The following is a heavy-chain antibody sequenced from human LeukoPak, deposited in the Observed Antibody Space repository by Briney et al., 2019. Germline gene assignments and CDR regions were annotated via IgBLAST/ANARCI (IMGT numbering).Heavy chain of an antibody. V-gene: IGHV4-39*07. J-gene: IGHJ4*02. Sequence: SETLSLTCTVSGGSISSYYWGWIRQPPGKGLEWIGSIYYSGSTYYNPSLKSRVTISVDTSKNQFSLKLSSVTAADTAVYYCARDLIGGIYGGKRGTDYWGQGTLVTVSS. D-gene: IGHD4-23*01. CDR2: IYYSGST. CDR3: ARDLIGGIYGGKRGTDY. CDR1: GGSISSYY.